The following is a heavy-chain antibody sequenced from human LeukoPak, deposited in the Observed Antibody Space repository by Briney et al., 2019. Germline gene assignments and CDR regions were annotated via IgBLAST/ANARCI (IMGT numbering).Heavy chain of an antibody. CDR1: GFTFDDYA. CDR2: ITWNSGSI. Sequence: PGGSLRLSCAASGFTFDDYAMHLVRQAPGKGLEWVSSITWNSGSIDYADSVKGRFTISRDNAKKSVYLQMNSLRAEDVALHYCEKGTVSSGYYWLFGYWGQGPLVTVSS. V-gene: IGHV3-9*03. CDR3: EKGTVSSGYYWLFGY. J-gene: IGHJ4*02. D-gene: IGHD3-22*01.